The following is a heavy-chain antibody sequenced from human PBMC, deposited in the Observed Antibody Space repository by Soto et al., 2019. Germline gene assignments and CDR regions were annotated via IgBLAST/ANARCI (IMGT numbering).Heavy chain of an antibody. J-gene: IGHJ4*02. CDR3: VHRDLAYDSSSPFDY. Sequence: QITLKESGPTLVKPTQTLTLTCTFSGFSLSTSGVGVGWIRQPPGKALEWLALIYWDGDKRYSPSLESRLIITKDTSKNPVVLTMISMHPVDTATYYCVHRDLAYDSSSPFDYWGQGTLVTVSS. V-gene: IGHV2-5*02. CDR1: GFSLSTSGVG. D-gene: IGHD6-6*01. CDR2: IYWDGDK.